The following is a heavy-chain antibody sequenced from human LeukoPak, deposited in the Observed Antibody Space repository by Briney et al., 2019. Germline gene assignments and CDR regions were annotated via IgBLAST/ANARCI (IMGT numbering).Heavy chain of an antibody. CDR1: GGSISSGGYY. J-gene: IGHJ4*02. CDR2: IYYSGST. V-gene: IGHV4-31*03. Sequence: SQTLSLTCTVSGGSISSGGYYWSWIRQHPGKGLEWIGYIYYSGSTYYNPSLKSRVTISVDTSKSQFSLKLSSVTAADTAVYYCARDRIQLGGSIDYWGQGTLVTVSS. D-gene: IGHD5-18*01. CDR3: ARDRIQLGGSIDY.